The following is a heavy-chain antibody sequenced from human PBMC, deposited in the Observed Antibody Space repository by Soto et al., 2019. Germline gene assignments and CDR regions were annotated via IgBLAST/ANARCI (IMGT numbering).Heavy chain of an antibody. Sequence: SQTLPHRYTVSADTLRPSTYFLCCVRHPPGKGLEWIGSIYYSVSTYYNPSLKSRVTISVDTSKNHFSLKLSSVTAADTAVYYCARHLGEGYFDYWGQGTLVTVS. CDR3: ARHLGEGYFDY. J-gene: IGHJ4*02. CDR1: ADTLRPSTYF. V-gene: IGHV4-39*01. CDR2: IYYSVST.